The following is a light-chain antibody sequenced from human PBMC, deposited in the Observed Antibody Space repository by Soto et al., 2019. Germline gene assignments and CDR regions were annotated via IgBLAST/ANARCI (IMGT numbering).Light chain of an antibody. CDR1: SSDVGGYKY. Sequence: QSALTQPPSASGSPGQSVTISCTGTSSDVGGYKYVSWYQHHPGKAPKLMIFEVSNRPSGVSHRFSGSKSGNTASLTISGLQPEDEADYYCSSCTSSSTWVFGGGTKLTVL. J-gene: IGLJ3*02. V-gene: IGLV2-14*01. CDR2: EVS. CDR3: SSCTSSSTWV.